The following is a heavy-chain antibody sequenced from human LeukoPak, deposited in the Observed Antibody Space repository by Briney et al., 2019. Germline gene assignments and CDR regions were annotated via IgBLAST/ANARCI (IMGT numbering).Heavy chain of an antibody. V-gene: IGHV3-33*01. J-gene: IGHJ5*02. Sequence: GGSLRLSCAASGFTFSSYGMHWVRQAPCKGLEWVAVIWYDGSNKYYADSVKGRFTISRDNSKNTLYLQMNSLRAEDTAVYYCARPYYYDSSGYSNTWFDPWGQGTLVTVSS. CDR1: GFTFSSYG. CDR2: IWYDGSNK. D-gene: IGHD3-22*01. CDR3: ARPYYYDSSGYSNTWFDP.